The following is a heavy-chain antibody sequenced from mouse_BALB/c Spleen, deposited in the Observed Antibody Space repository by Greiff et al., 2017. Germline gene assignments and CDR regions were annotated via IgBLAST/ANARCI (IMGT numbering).Heavy chain of an antibody. V-gene: IGHV3-6*02. CDR2: ISYDGSN. Sequence: EVQLQQSGPGLVKPSQSLSLTCSVTGYSITSGYYWNWIRQFPGNKLEWMGYISYDGSNNYNPSLKNRISITRDTSKNQFFLKLNSVTTEDTATYYCANYDPYYYAMDYWGQGTSVTVSS. D-gene: IGHD2-4*01. CDR1: GYSITSGYY. CDR3: ANYDPYYYAMDY. J-gene: IGHJ4*01.